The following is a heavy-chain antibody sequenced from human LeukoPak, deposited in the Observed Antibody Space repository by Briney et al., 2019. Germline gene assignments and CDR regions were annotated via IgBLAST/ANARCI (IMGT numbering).Heavy chain of an antibody. V-gene: IGHV4-34*01. D-gene: IGHD3-16*02. J-gene: IGHJ4*02. CDR3: ARDHGWLSVDY. CDR2: INHSGST. CDR1: GGSFSGYY. Sequence: SETLSLTCAVYGGSFSGYYWSWIRQPPGRGLEWIGEINHSGSTNYNPSLKSRVTISVDTSKNQFSLKLSSVTAADTAVYYCARDHGWLSVDYWGQGTLVTVSS.